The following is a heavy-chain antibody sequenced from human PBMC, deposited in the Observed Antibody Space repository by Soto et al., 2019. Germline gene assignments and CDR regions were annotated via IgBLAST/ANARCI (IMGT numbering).Heavy chain of an antibody. CDR1: GFTFSSHG. Sequence: EGQLLESGGGLVQPGGSLRLSCAASGFTFSSHGMSWVRQAPGKGLEWVSSISGSGGSTYYADSVKGRFTISRDNSKNTLYLQMNSLRVEDTAVYYCAKAAYYYGSGSYFPFDYWGQGTLVTVSS. CDR3: AKAAYYYGSGSYFPFDY. D-gene: IGHD3-10*01. J-gene: IGHJ4*02. CDR2: ISGSGGST. V-gene: IGHV3-23*01.